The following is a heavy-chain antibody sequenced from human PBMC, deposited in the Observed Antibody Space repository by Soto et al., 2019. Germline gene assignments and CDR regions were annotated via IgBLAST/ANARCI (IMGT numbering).Heavy chain of an antibody. V-gene: IGHV4-34*01. Sequence: QVQLQQWGAGLLKPSETLSLTCAVYGGFVSSGNYYWSWIRQPPGKGLEWIGEMSHSGGTHFNPSLKRRVTISVDTSKNQFSLKMSSVTAADTALYYFSRVERGTATTVVDAFDIWGPGTMVTVSS. CDR1: GGFVSSGNYY. J-gene: IGHJ3*02. CDR2: MSHSGGT. CDR3: SRVERGTATTVVDAFDI. D-gene: IGHD1-1*01.